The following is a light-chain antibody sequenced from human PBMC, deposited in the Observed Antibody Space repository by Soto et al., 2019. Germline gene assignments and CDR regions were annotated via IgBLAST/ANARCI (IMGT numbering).Light chain of an antibody. V-gene: IGKV3-20*01. CDR2: AAS. CDR3: QQYGYSPIT. J-gene: IGKJ5*01. Sequence: EIVWTQSLGTLSLSPGEKATLSCRSSQRVTSSHLAWYQHKPGQAPGLLSYAASRRATGSPDRFSGGGSGTDFTLTISRLEPEDFAVYYCQQYGYSPITFGQGTRLEI. CDR1: QRVTSSH.